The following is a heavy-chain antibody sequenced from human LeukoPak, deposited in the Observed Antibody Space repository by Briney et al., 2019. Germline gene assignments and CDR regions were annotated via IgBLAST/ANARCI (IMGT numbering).Heavy chain of an antibody. D-gene: IGHD4-17*01. CDR2: ISYDGSNK. V-gene: IGHV3-30*04. J-gene: IGHJ4*02. CDR1: GFTFRSYA. Sequence: GGSLRLSCAASGFTFRSYAMHWVRQAPGKGLEWVAVISYDGSNKYYADSVKGRFTISRDNSKNTLYLQMNSLRAEDTAVYYCASPLLYGVFDYWGQGTLVTVSS. CDR3: ASPLLYGVFDY.